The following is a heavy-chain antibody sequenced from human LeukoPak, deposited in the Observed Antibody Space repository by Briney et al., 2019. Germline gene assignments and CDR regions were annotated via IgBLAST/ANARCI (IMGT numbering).Heavy chain of an antibody. J-gene: IGHJ4*02. CDR3: ARGRRYSYGSYYFDY. CDR1: GGSISSSTYY. D-gene: IGHD5-18*01. CDR2: ISYSRRT. V-gene: IGHV4-39*07. Sequence: SETLSLTCTVSGGSISSSTYYWGWIRQPPGKGLEWIGRISYSRRTFYNPSLKSRVTISVDTSKNQFSLKLSSVTAADTAVYYCARGRRYSYGSYYFDYWGQGTLVTVSS.